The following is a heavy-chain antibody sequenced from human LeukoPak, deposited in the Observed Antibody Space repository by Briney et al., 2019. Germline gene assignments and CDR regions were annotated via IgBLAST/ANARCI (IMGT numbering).Heavy chain of an antibody. CDR2: LTSGGVSA. J-gene: IGHJ4*02. CDR1: GFTLSDYS. Sequence: PGGSLRLSCAASGFTLSDYSMTWVRQAPGQGLEWISFLTSGGVSAFYADSVRGRFTVSRDDARNSLSLYMNTLRADDTAVYCCASSLNTVMVSPYYLEYWGPGTLVTVSS. V-gene: IGHV3-11*04. D-gene: IGHD5-18*01. CDR3: ASSLNTVMVSPYYLEY.